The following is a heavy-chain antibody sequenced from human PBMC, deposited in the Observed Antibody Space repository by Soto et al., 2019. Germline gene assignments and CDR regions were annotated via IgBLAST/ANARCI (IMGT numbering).Heavy chain of an antibody. J-gene: IGHJ4*02. CDR1: GFTFSSYG. CDR2: ITFDGGNK. CDR3: AKDLDYHSSGPFEY. Sequence: GGSLRLSCSASGFTFSSYGMHWVRQAPGKGLEWVAVITFDGGNKDYVDSVKGRFTISRDNFKNTLHLQMNSLRAEDTAVYYCAKDLDYHSSGPFEYWGQGTLVTVSS. D-gene: IGHD3-22*01. V-gene: IGHV3-30*18.